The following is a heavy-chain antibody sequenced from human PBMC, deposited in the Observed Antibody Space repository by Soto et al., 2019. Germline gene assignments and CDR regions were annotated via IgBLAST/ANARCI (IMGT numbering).Heavy chain of an antibody. CDR1: GFTFSSYA. CDR2: ISGSGGST. CDR3: AKSDSSSWYNPWFDP. Sequence: EVQLLESGGGLVQPGGSLRLSCAASGFTFSSYAMSWVRQAPGKGLEWVSAISGSGGSTYYADSVKGRFTISRDNSKNTLYLQMNHLKPEDTAVYYCAKSDSSSWYNPWFDPWGQGTLVTVSS. D-gene: IGHD6-13*01. V-gene: IGHV3-23*01. J-gene: IGHJ5*02.